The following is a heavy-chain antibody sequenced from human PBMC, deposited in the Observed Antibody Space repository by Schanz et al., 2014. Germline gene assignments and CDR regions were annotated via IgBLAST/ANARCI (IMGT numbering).Heavy chain of an antibody. J-gene: IGHJ6*02. CDR1: GFTFSDYY. CDR3: ASLIGTTSAHFYGMDV. Sequence: VHLVESGGGLVKPGGSLRLSCAASGFTFSDYYMSWVRQAPGKGLEWVSVIYSGDNTYYADSVKGRFTISRDNSKNTVYLQMNSLRAEDTAVYFCASLIGTTSAHFYGMDVWGQGTTVTVSS. CDR2: IYSGDNT. V-gene: IGHV3-66*01. D-gene: IGHD1-7*01.